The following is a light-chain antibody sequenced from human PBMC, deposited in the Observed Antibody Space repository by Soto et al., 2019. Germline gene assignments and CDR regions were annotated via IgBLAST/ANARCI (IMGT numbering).Light chain of an antibody. CDR1: QSVLHSSHNENY. CDR3: QQYYSTPYT. J-gene: IGKJ2*01. V-gene: IGKV4-1*01. Sequence: DIVMTQSPDSLAVSLGERATINCKSSQSVLHSSHNENYLVWYQQKPGQPPKLLIDGASTRESGVPDRFSGSGSGTDFTLAICSLQAEDVAVYYCQQYYSTPYTFGQGTKLEIK. CDR2: GAS.